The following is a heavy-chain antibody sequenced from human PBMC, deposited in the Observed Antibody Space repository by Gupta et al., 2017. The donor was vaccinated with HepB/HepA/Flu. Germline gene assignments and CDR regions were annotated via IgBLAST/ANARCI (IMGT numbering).Heavy chain of an antibody. J-gene: IGHJ4*02. D-gene: IGHD6-19*01. V-gene: IGHV4-59*01. CDR3: ARGAGWYDY. CDR2: IHYGGRT. CDR1: GDSISGYY. Sequence: QVQLQESGPGLVKPSETLSLTCTVSGDSISGYYWSWIRQPPGKGLEWIAYIHYGGRTNYNPSLKSRVTISLDTSKDQFSLKLSSVTAADTAVYYCARGAGWYDYWGQGSLVTVSS.